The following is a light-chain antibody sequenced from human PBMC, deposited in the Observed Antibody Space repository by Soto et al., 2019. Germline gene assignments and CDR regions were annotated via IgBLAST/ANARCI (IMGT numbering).Light chain of an antibody. Sequence: QSVLTQPPSVSGSPGQSVTISCTGTSSDVGSYDRVSWYQQSPGTAPKVMIYEVSNRPSGVPDRFSGSKSGNTASLTISGLQAEDEADYYCSSFAASNTVVFGGGTQLTVL. CDR3: SSFAASNTVV. CDR2: EVS. V-gene: IGLV2-18*02. J-gene: IGLJ3*02. CDR1: SSDVGSYDR.